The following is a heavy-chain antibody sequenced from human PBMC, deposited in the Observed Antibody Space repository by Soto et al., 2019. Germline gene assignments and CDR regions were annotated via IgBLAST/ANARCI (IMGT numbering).Heavy chain of an antibody. CDR2: ISGSGGST. J-gene: IGHJ4*02. D-gene: IGHD5-18*01. V-gene: IGHV3-23*01. Sequence: EVQLLESGGGLVQPGGSLRLSCAASGFTFSSYAMSWVRQAPGKGLEWVSAISGSGGSTYYADSVKGRFTISRDNSKNSLYLQMNSLRAEDTAVYYCAKRERGYSYGQGSNWGQGTLVTVSS. CDR3: AKRERGYSYGQGSN. CDR1: GFTFSSYA.